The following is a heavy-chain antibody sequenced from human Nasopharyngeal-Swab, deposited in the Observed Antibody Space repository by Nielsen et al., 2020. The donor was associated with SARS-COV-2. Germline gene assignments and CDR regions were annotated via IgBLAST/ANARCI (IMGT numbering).Heavy chain of an antibody. V-gene: IGHV3-23*03. CDR2: IYSGGSST. Sequence: WIRQPPGQGLEWVSVIYSGGSSTYYADSVKGRFTISRDNSKKTLFLQMNSLRVEDTAVYYCAKVRSWRLDAFDSWGQGTLVTVSS. J-gene: IGHJ4*02. D-gene: IGHD6-13*01. CDR3: AKVRSWRLDAFDS.